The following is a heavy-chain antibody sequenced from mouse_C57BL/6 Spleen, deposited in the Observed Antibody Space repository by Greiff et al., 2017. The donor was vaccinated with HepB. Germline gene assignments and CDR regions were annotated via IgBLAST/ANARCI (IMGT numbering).Heavy chain of an antibody. J-gene: IGHJ4*01. Sequence: VQLQQPGTELVKPGASVKLSCKASGYTFTSYGISWVKQRTGQGLEWIGEIYPRSGNTYYNEKFKGKATLTADKSSSTAYMELRSLTSEDSAVYFCARWYYGSSSYYYAMDYWGQGTSVTVSS. CDR1: GYTFTSYG. D-gene: IGHD1-1*01. V-gene: IGHV1-81*01. CDR2: IYPRSGNT. CDR3: ARWYYGSSSYYYAMDY.